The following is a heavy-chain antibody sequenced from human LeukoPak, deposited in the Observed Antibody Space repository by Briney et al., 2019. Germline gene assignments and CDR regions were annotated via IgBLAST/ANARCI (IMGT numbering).Heavy chain of an antibody. CDR2: INQDGSAE. CDR1: GFTFSTYS. V-gene: IGHV3-7*01. Sequence: TGGSLRLSCAASGFTFSTYSMSWVRQAPGKGLDWVASINQDGSAEYYVDSVKGRFTISRDNAKNSLYLQMNSLRAEDTAVYYCARASGFDYWGQGTLVTVSS. D-gene: IGHD1-14*01. CDR3: ARASGFDY. J-gene: IGHJ4*02.